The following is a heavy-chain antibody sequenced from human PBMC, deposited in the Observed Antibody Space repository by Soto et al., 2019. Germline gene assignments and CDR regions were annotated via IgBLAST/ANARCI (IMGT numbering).Heavy chain of an antibody. Sequence: TSETLSLTGTVIGGSIRSPNFSWSWIRQHPGKGPEWIGNIYYNGTTTYSPSLESRLTISLDPSKNLFSLKLSSVTAADTVVYYCARHLLVVVVAATPYNWFDPWGQGTLVTVSS. D-gene: IGHD2-15*01. CDR3: ARHLLVVVVAATPYNWFDP. CDR2: IYYNGTT. V-gene: IGHV4-39*01. J-gene: IGHJ5*02. CDR1: GGSIRSPNFS.